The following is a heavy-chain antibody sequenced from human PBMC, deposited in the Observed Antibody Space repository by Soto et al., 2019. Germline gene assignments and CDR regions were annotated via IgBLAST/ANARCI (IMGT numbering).Heavy chain of an antibody. CDR2: INHSGTT. CDR1: GGSFSGYY. CDR3: ARVGTGFHSMDV. Sequence: SETLSLTCAVYGGSFSGYYWRWIRQPPGKGLEWIGEINHSGTTNYNPSLKSRITISVDTSKSQFSLKVSSVTAADTAVYYCARVGTGFHSMDVWGKGTTVTVSS. D-gene: IGHD1-1*01. V-gene: IGHV4-34*01. J-gene: IGHJ6*03.